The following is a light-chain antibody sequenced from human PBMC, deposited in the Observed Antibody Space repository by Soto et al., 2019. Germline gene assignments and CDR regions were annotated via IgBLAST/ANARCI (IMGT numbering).Light chain of an antibody. V-gene: IGKV1-27*01. J-gene: IGKJ3*01. Sequence: DIRMTQSPSSLSASVGDRVTITCRASQGISNYLAWYQQKPGKAPKLLIYVASTLESGVPSRFSGSVSGTDFIFTISSLQPEDVATYYCQKYNRAPFTFGPRNTVDI. CDR3: QKYNRAPFT. CDR1: QGISNY. CDR2: VAS.